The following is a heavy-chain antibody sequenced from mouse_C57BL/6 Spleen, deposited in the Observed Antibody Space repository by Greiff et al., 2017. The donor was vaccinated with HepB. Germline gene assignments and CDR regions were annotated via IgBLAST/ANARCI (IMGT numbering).Heavy chain of an antibody. CDR2: ISSGSSTI. Sequence: EVKLEESGGGLVKPGGSLKLSCAASGFTFSDYGMHWVRQAPEKGLEWVAYISSGSSTIYYADTVKGRFTISRDNAKNTLFLQMTSLRSEDTAMYYCARAPDTTGYFDVWGTGTTVTVSS. V-gene: IGHV5-17*01. CDR3: ARAPDTTGYFDV. J-gene: IGHJ1*03. D-gene: IGHD2-12*01. CDR1: GFTFSDYG.